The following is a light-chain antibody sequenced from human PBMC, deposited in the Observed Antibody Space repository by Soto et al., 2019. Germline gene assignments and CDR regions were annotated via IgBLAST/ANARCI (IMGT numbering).Light chain of an antibody. CDR1: SSNLGAGYD. CDR3: QAYDYSLTASV. V-gene: IGLV1-40*01. J-gene: IGLJ3*02. Sequence: QSVLTQPPSVSGAPGQRVTISCTGNSSNLGAGYDVHWYRQLPGAAPKLVIFGNRNRPSGAPERFSGSKSGTSASLAITGLQGEDEADYYCQAYDYSLTASVFGGGTKVTVL. CDR2: GNR.